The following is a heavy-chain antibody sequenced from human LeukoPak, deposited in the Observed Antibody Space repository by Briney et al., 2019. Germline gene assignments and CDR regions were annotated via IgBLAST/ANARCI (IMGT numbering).Heavy chain of an antibody. CDR1: GFTFSNAW. CDR2: IKSKTDGGTT. CDR3: TTLGRAVAAPGGHY. J-gene: IGHJ4*02. Sequence: GRSLRLSCAASGFTFSNAWMSWVRQAPGKGLEWVGRIKSKTDGGTTDYAAPVKGRFTISRDDSKNTLYLQMNSLKTEDTAVYYCTTLGRAVAAPGGHYWGQGTLVTVSS. V-gene: IGHV3-15*01. D-gene: IGHD6-19*01.